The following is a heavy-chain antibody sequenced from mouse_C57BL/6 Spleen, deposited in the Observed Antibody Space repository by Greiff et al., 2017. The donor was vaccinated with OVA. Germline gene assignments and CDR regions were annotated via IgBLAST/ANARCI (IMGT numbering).Heavy chain of an antibody. CDR3: ARSGMGVYFDY. J-gene: IGHJ2*01. Sequence: VKLVESGAELARPGASVKLSCKASGYTFTSYGISWVKQRTGQGLEWIGEIYPRSGNTYYNEKFKGKATLTADKSSSTAYMELRSLTSEDSAVYFCARSGMGVYFDYWGQGTTLTVSS. D-gene: IGHD2-10*02. CDR1: GYTFTSYG. V-gene: IGHV1-81*01. CDR2: IYPRSGNT.